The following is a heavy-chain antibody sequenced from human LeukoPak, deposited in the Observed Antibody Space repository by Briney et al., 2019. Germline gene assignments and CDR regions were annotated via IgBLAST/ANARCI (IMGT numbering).Heavy chain of an antibody. Sequence: SETLSLTCTVPGGSISSYYWSWIRQPPGKGLEWIGEINHSGSTNYNPSLKSRVTISVDTSKNQFSLKLSSVTAADTAVYYCARGTRYWYFDLWGRGTLVTVSS. CDR1: GGSISSYY. CDR2: INHSGST. D-gene: IGHD1-1*01. V-gene: IGHV4-34*01. J-gene: IGHJ2*01. CDR3: ARGTRYWYFDL.